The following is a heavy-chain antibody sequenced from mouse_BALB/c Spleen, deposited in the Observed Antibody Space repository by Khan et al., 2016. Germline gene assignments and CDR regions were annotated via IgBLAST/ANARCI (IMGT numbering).Heavy chain of an antibody. CDR2: VWSDGST. CDR1: AFSLTSYG. V-gene: IGHV2-6-1*01. Sequence: QVQLKESGPGLVAPSQSLSITCTISAFSLTSYGVHWVRQPPGKGLEWLVVVWSDGSTTSNSALKSRLSISKDNSKSQVFLKMSSLQADDTAMYYCARQNYYYGSLAYWGQGTLVTVSA. J-gene: IGHJ3*01. D-gene: IGHD1-1*01. CDR3: ARQNYYYGSLAY.